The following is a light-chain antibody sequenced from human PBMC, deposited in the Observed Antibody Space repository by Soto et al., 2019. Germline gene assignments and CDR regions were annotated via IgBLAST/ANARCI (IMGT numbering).Light chain of an antibody. J-gene: IGKJ1*01. V-gene: IGKV1-5*03. CDR3: QQYHNYAYT. CDR1: QSISNS. Sequence: IHMTHAPSTLSASVLYRVTITFLASQSISNSLAWYQQKPGKAPKLLIYKASNLEGGVPSRFSGSGSGTEFTLTISSLRPDDFATYYCQQYHNYAYTFGQGTKVDIK. CDR2: KAS.